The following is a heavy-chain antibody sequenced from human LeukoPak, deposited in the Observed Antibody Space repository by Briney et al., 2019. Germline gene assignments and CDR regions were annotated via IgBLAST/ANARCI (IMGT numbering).Heavy chain of an antibody. CDR1: GYTFTTYY. CDR3: ARSSLFTRYCSGGSCPSSY. D-gene: IGHD2-15*01. J-gene: IGHJ4*02. V-gene: IGHV1-46*01. Sequence: GASVKVSCNASGYTFTTYYMHWVRQAPGQGLEWMGIINPSGGSTSYAQKFQGRVTMTRDTSTSTVYMELSSLRSEDTAVYYCARSSLFTRYCSGGSCPSSYWGQGTLVTVSS. CDR2: INPSGGST.